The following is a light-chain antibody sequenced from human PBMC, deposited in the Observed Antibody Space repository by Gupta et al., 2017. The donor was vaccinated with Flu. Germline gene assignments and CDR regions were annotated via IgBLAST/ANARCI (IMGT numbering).Light chain of an antibody. Sequence: TISCTETSSEVGGYKYISWYQQHPGKAPKLIIFDGIHRPSGVSSRLSGSKSGNTASLIISALQAEDEAHYHCTSYTTSRSTLVLFGGGTKLTVL. CDR1: SSEVGGYKY. CDR2: DGI. CDR3: TSYTTSRSTLVL. J-gene: IGLJ3*02. V-gene: IGLV2-14*03.